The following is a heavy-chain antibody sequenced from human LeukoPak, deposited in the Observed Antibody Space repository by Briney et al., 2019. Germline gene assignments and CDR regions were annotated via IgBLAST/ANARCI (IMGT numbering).Heavy chain of an antibody. J-gene: IGHJ4*02. Sequence: SETLSLTCTVSGGSISSYYWSWIRQPPGKGLEWIGEINHSGSTNYNPSLKSRVTISVDTSKNQFSLKLSSVTAADTAVYYCARGGARPRYHHFDYWGQGTLVTVSS. CDR2: INHSGST. CDR1: GGSISSYY. CDR3: ARGGARPRYHHFDY. D-gene: IGHD3-9*01. V-gene: IGHV4-34*01.